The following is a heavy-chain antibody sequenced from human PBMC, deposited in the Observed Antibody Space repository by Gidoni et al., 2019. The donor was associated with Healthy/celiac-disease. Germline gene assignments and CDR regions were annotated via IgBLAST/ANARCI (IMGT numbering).Heavy chain of an antibody. Sequence: QVQLQESGPGLVKPSQTLSLTCTVSGGSIRSGGYYWSWIRQHPGKGLEWIGYIYYSVSTYYNPSLKSRVTISVDTSKNQFSLKLSSVTAADTAVYYCARAMDSSGYYYGFDYWGQGTLVTVSS. CDR1: GGSIRSGGYY. J-gene: IGHJ4*02. D-gene: IGHD3-22*01. V-gene: IGHV4-31*03. CDR2: IYYSVST. CDR3: ARAMDSSGYYYGFDY.